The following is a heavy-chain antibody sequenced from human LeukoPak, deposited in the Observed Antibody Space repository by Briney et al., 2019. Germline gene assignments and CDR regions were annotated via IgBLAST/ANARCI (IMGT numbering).Heavy chain of an antibody. Sequence: GGSLRLSCAASGFTFSSYWMSWVRQAPGKGLEWVANIKQDGSEKYYVDSVKGRLTISRDNAKNSLYLQMNSLRAEDTAVYYCARDSYPYYDSSGYYYGGLGYWGQGTLVTVSS. CDR3: ARDSYPYYDSSGYYYGGLGY. V-gene: IGHV3-7*01. CDR1: GFTFSSYW. CDR2: IKQDGSEK. J-gene: IGHJ4*02. D-gene: IGHD3-22*01.